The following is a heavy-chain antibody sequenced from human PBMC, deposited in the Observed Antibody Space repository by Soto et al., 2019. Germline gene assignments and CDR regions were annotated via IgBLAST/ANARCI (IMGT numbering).Heavy chain of an antibody. Sequence: QAQLQQSGPGLVNPSATLSLTSNVTEVSISGYYWTWIRLSPGRELEWNGNLLYNGITNYNLSLEGRVSISLDSARKELSLLLTSVTAADTADYYCAREKELKLVGYALDTWGQGTMVTVSS. CDR2: LLYNGIT. D-gene: IGHD1-1*01. J-gene: IGHJ3*02. V-gene: IGHV4-59*01. CDR1: EVSISGYY. CDR3: AREKELKLVGYALDT.